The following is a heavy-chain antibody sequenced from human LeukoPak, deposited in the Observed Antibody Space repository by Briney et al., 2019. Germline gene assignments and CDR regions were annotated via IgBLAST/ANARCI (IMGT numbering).Heavy chain of an antibody. V-gene: IGHV4-59*01. CDR1: GGSISTFY. D-gene: IGHD3-10*02. J-gene: IGHJ3*02. CDR3: ARVQSADYDRAFDI. CDR2: IYYTGNT. Sequence: SETLSLTCTVSGGSISTFYWNWIRQPPGRGLEWIGYIYYTGNTNYNPSLKSRVTISLDTSKNQFSLKLSSLTAADTAVYYCARVQSADYDRAFDIWGQGTLVTVSS.